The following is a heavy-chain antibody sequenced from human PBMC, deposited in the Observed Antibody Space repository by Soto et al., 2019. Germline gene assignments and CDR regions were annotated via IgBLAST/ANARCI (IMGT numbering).Heavy chain of an antibody. V-gene: IGHV3-30*04. D-gene: IGHD5-18*01. CDR1: GFNFRTYT. CDR2: ISYDGSTE. Sequence: ESGGGVVQPGTSLRLSCAASGFNFRTYTMHWVRQAPGEGLEWVAGISYDGSTEDYADSVKGRFSISRDNSKNTVHLQIDRLRAEDTAVFFCAKSEKGGYSNGPLDSWGQGTMVTVSS. J-gene: IGHJ5*01. CDR3: AKSEKGGYSNGPLDS.